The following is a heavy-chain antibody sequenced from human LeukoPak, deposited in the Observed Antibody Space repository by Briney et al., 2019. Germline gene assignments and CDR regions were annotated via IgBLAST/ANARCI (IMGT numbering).Heavy chain of an antibody. CDR2: INSDGSRT. CDR3: ARDGYCSSTSCYYFDY. V-gene: IGHV3-74*01. Sequence: GGSLRLSCADSGFTFSNYWIHWVRQAPAKGLVWVSRINSDGSRTSYADSVKGRFTISRDNAKNTLYLQMNSLRAEDTAVYYCARDGYCSSTSCYYFDYWGQGTLVTVSS. D-gene: IGHD2-2*01. CDR1: GFTFSNYW. J-gene: IGHJ4*02.